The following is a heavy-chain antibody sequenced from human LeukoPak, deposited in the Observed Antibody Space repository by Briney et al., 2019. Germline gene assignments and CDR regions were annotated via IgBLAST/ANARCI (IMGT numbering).Heavy chain of an antibody. J-gene: IGHJ4*02. D-gene: IGHD2-15*01. V-gene: IGHV3-30*18. CDR2: ISYDGSNK. CDR3: AKGGVAAIFDY. CDR1: GFTFSNYG. Sequence: GRSLRLSCAASGFTFSNYGMHRVRQAPGKGLEWVAVISYDGSNKYYADSVKGRFTISRDNSKNTLYLQMNSLRAEDTAVYYCAKGGVAAIFDYWGQGTLVTVSS.